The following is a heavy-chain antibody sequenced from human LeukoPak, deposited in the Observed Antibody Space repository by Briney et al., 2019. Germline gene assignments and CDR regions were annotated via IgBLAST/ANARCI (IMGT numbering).Heavy chain of an antibody. CDR2: IRSDGSTT. Sequence: AGGSLRLSCVESRFTFSNFWMHWVRQAPGKGLVWVSRIRSDGSTTNYADSVKGRFTFSRDNAKNTLYLQMNSLRAEDTAVYYCIRVCRNLALDHWGHGTLVTVSS. J-gene: IGHJ4*01. V-gene: IGHV3-74*01. CDR1: RFTFSNFW. CDR3: IRVCRNLALDH.